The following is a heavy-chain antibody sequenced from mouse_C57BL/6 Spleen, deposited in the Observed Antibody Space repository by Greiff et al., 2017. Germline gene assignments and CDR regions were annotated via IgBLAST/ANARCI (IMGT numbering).Heavy chain of an antibody. CDR3: ASYDGYPYYAMDY. Sequence: QVQLQQSGAELVKPGASVKISCKASGYTFTDYYINWVKQRPGQGLEWIGKIGPGSGSTYYNEKFTGKATLTADKSSSTAYMQLSSLTSEDSAVYFCASYDGYPYYAMDYWGQGTSVTVSS. D-gene: IGHD2-3*01. CDR1: GYTFTDYY. CDR2: IGPGSGST. J-gene: IGHJ4*01. V-gene: IGHV1-77*01.